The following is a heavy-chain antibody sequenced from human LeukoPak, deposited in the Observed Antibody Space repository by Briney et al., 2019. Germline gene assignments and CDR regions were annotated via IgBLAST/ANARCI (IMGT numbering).Heavy chain of an antibody. D-gene: IGHD6-13*01. Sequence: PSETLSLTCAVYGGSFSGYYWSWIRQPPGKGLEWIGEINHSGSTNYNPSLKSRVTISVDTSKNQFSLKLSSMTAADTAVYYCARGPVYSSTPNWFDPWGQGTLVTVSS. CDR2: INHSGST. J-gene: IGHJ5*02. CDR1: GGSFSGYY. V-gene: IGHV4-34*01. CDR3: ARGPVYSSTPNWFDP.